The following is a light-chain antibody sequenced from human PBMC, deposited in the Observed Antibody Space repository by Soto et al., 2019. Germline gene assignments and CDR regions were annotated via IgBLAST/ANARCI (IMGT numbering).Light chain of an antibody. CDR2: GAS. CDR3: QQFNNWPWT. V-gene: IGKV3-15*01. Sequence: EIVITQSPATLSLSPGERATLSRTASQSVSSNLAWYQKKPGQDPRLLIYGASTRATGIPARFSGSVSGTEFNLTIGRLQSEDFAVYDCQQFNNWPWTFGPGTKVDI. J-gene: IGKJ1*01. CDR1: QSVSSN.